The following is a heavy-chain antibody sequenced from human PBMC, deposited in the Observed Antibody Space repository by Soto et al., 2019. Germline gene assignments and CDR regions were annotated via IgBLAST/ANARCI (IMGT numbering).Heavy chain of an antibody. CDR1: AFTFISYG. D-gene: IGHD1-26*01. CDR2: ISYDGNNI. Sequence: VQLVESGGCVVQPGESLRLSCAASAFTFISYGMHWVRQAPGKGLEWVALISYDGNNIYYGDSVKGRFTIFRDNSKITLFLQMNSLKAEDTAVYYCAKDIEEVVYDYGMDVWGQVTTVTVSS. V-gene: IGHV3-30*18. J-gene: IGHJ6*02. CDR3: AKDIEEVVYDYGMDV.